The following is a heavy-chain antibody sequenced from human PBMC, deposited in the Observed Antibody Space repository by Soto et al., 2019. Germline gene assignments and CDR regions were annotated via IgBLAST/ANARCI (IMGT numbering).Heavy chain of an antibody. Sequence: GGSLRLSCSASGFTFSSYSMHWVRQALGKGLEFVAVIRNNGISTYYADSVKGRFTISRDNSNNTVSLQMRSLRREDTAVYYCVKGGTSVSSAGFDYWGLGTLVTVSS. J-gene: IGHJ4*02. CDR3: VKGGTSVSSAGFDY. CDR2: IRNNGIST. D-gene: IGHD3-22*01. CDR1: GFTFSSYS. V-gene: IGHV3-64D*06.